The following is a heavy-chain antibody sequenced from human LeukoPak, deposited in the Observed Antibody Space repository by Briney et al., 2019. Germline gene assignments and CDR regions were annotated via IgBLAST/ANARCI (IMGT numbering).Heavy chain of an antibody. Sequence: GGTLRLSCAASGFTFSSYSMNWVREAPGKGLEGVSSISSSSSYIYYADSVKGRFTISRDNAKNSLYLQMNSLRAEDTAVYYCARGHYDSSGYLDYWGQGTLVTVSS. J-gene: IGHJ4*02. CDR2: ISSSSSYI. V-gene: IGHV3-21*01. D-gene: IGHD3-22*01. CDR3: ARGHYDSSGYLDY. CDR1: GFTFSSYS.